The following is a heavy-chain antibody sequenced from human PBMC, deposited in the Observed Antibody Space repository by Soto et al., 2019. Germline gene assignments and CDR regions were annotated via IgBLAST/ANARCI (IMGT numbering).Heavy chain of an antibody. Sequence: QVQLQESGPGLVKPSETLSLTCTVSGGSISSYYWSWIRQPPGKGLEWIGYIYYSGGTNYNPSLKSRLTISVDTSKNQFSLKLSSVTAADTAVYYSARRWGTHFDYWGQGTLVTVSS. V-gene: IGHV4-59*01. CDR2: IYYSGGT. CDR3: ARRWGTHFDY. CDR1: GGSISSYY. D-gene: IGHD7-27*01. J-gene: IGHJ4*02.